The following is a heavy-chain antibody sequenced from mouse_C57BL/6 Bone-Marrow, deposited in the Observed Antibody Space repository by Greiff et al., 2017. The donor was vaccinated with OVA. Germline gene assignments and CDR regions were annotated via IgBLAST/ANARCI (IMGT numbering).Heavy chain of an antibody. Sequence: EVKLVESGGGLVQPGRSLRLSCAASGFTFSDFYMEWVRQAPGKGLEWIAASRNKANDYTTEYSASVKGRFIVSRDTSQSLLYLQMNALRAEDTAIYYCSRDALDCYFDVWGTGTTVTVSS. CDR3: SRDALDCYFDV. CDR1: GFTFSDFY. V-gene: IGHV7-1*01. J-gene: IGHJ1*03. CDR2: SRNKANDYTT.